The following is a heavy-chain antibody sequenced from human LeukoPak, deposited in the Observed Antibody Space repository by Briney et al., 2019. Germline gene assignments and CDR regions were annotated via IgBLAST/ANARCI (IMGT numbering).Heavy chain of an antibody. Sequence: GGSLRLSCAASGFTFSSYGVYWVRQAPGKGLEWVTFIRYDGSDEYYADSVRGRFTISRDNSKNMLYLQMNSLRAEDTAVYYCAKDCGGNCYQHGWGQGTLVTVSS. CDR3: AKDCGGNCYQHG. V-gene: IGHV3-30*02. J-gene: IGHJ4*02. CDR2: IRYDGSDE. CDR1: GFTFSSYG. D-gene: IGHD2-21*02.